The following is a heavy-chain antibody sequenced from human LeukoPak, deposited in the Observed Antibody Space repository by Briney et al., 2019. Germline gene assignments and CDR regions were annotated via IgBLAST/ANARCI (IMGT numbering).Heavy chain of an antibody. V-gene: IGHV4-4*07. CDR1: GASISGYY. Sequence: SETLSLTCTVSGASISGYYWTWIRQPAGKGLEWIGRIYTSGSTKYNPSLKSRLTISVDTSQNQFSLKLSSVTAADTAVYYCARGESPWGQGTLVTVSS. CDR2: IYTSGST. J-gene: IGHJ5*02. CDR3: ARGESP.